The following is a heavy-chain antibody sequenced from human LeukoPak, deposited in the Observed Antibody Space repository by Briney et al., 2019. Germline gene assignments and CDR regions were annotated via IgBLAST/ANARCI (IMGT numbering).Heavy chain of an antibody. J-gene: IGHJ5*02. Sequence: PGGSLRLSCVASGFTFSSQSMSWVRQAPGKGLEWVASIKQDGSEKYYVDSVKGRFTIFRDNAKNSLYLQMNSLRAEDTAVYYCARGHSSSPNWFDPWGQGTLVTVSS. V-gene: IGHV3-7*04. CDR1: GFTFSSQS. CDR3: ARGHSSSPNWFDP. CDR2: IKQDGSEK. D-gene: IGHD6-13*01.